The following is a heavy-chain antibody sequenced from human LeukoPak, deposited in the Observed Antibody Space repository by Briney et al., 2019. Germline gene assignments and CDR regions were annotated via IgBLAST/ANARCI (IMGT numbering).Heavy chain of an antibody. CDR2: ISGSGGST. J-gene: IGHJ4*02. Sequence: PGGSLRLSCAASGFSVSSNYLSWVRQAPGKGLEWVSAISGSGGSTYYADSVKGRFTISRDNSKNTLYLQMNSLRAEDTAVYYCAKDWVAYYYDSSGYYYEDYWGQGTLVTVSS. CDR3: AKDWVAYYYDSSGYYYEDY. CDR1: GFSVSSNY. V-gene: IGHV3-23*01. D-gene: IGHD3-22*01.